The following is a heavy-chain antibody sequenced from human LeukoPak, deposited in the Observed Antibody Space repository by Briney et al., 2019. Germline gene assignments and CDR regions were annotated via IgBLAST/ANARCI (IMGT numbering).Heavy chain of an antibody. J-gene: IGHJ4*02. Sequence: GESLKISCKGSGYSFTNYWIGWVRQMPGKGLEWMGIIYPGDSDTRYSPSFQGQVTISADKSISTAYLRWSSLEASDTAIYYCAKSASLQPLDFWGQGTLVTVSS. CDR1: GYSFTNYW. CDR3: AKSASLQPLDF. D-gene: IGHD1-1*01. CDR2: IYPGDSDT. V-gene: IGHV5-51*01.